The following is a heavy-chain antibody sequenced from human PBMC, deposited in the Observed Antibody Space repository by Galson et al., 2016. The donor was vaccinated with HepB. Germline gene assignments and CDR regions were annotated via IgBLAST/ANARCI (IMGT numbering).Heavy chain of an antibody. V-gene: IGHV3-21*01. CDR1: GFTFSSY. D-gene: IGHD2/OR15-2a*01. CDR3: AKRHEYCPPVGCSVDY. CDR2: ISSGSSYI. Sequence: SLRLSCAASGFTFSSYMNWVRQAPGKGLEWVSSISSGSSYIYYADSVKGRFTIPRDNAKNSLYLQMNSLRAEDTAVYYCAKRHEYCPPVGCSVDYWGQGTLVSVSS. J-gene: IGHJ4*02.